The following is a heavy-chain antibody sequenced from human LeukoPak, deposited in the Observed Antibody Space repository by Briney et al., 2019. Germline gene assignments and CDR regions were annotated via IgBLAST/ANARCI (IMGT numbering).Heavy chain of an antibody. J-gene: IGHJ3*02. Sequence: SQTLSLTCTVSGGSINSGTYYWSWIRQPAGKGLEWIGRIYTRGSTNYNPSLKSRVTISVDTSNNQFSLKLSSVTAADTAVYYCARDPHYGDNELDIWGQGTMVTVSS. D-gene: IGHD4-17*01. CDR2: IYTRGST. CDR1: GGSINSGTYY. V-gene: IGHV4-61*02. CDR3: ARDPHYGDNELDI.